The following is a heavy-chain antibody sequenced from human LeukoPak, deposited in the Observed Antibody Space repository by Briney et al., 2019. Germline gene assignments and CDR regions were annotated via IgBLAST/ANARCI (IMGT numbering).Heavy chain of an antibody. CDR2: INPSGDST. CDR3: VSIGRHLDPFDY. V-gene: IGHV1-46*01. Sequence: GASVKVSCKASGYTFTSYYLHWVRQAPGQGLEWMGIINPSGDSTTYAQRFQDRITMTRDTSTSTVYMELSSLRSEDTAVYYCVSIGRHLDPFDYWAREPWSPSPQ. D-gene: IGHD2-21*01. J-gene: IGHJ4*02. CDR1: GYTFTSYY.